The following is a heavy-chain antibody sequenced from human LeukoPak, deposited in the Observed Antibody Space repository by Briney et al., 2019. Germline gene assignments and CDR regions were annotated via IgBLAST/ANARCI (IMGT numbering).Heavy chain of an antibody. J-gene: IGHJ5*02. D-gene: IGHD2-2*02. V-gene: IGHV4-39*07. Sequence: SETLSLTCTVSGGSISGGSYYWGWIRQPPGKGLEWIGSIYYSGSTYYNPSLKSRVTISVDTSKNQFSLKLTSVTAADTAVYYCARDRPRCSSTSCYKGWFDPWGQGTLVTVSS. CDR1: GGSISGGSYY. CDR2: IYYSGST. CDR3: ARDRPRCSSTSCYKGWFDP.